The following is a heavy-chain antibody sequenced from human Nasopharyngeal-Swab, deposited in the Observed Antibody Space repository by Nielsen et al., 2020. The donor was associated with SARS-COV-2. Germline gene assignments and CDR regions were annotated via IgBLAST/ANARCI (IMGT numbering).Heavy chain of an antibody. CDR2: ISISGDKT. CDR1: GITFSNHA. V-gene: IGHV3-23*01. CDR3: AQEEDPNDS. J-gene: IGHJ5*01. Sequence: GGSLRLSCAASGITFSNHAWTWVRQAPGKGLEWVSAISISGDKTYYAGSVRGRFTISRDNSKNTLYLEMNSLSAGDTATYYCAQEEDPNDSWGQGTLVTVSS.